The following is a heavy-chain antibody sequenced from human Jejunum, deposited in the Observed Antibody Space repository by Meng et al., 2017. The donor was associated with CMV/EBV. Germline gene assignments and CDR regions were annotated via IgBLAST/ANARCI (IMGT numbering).Heavy chain of an antibody. J-gene: IGHJ4*02. CDR1: GYTFTSYF. CDR3: ARLTAMDPFDY. Sequence: SCKTSGYTFTSYFIHWVRQAPGQGLEWMGIINPRDGSTTYAQRFQGRVTMTKDTSTSTVYMELRSLRSEDTVTYYCARLTAMDPFDYWGQGTLVTVSS. CDR2: INPRDGST. D-gene: IGHD5-18*01. V-gene: IGHV1-46*01.